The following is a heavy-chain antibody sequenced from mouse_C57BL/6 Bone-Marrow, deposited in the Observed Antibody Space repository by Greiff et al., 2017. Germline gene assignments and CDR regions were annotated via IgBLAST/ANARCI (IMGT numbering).Heavy chain of an antibody. CDR1: GYTFTDYY. CDR2: INPYNGGT. J-gene: IGHJ2*01. Sequence: EVQLQQSGPVLVKPGASVKMSCKASGYTFTDYYMNWVKQSHGKSLEWIGVINPYNGGTSYNQKFKGKATLTVDKSSSTAYMELNSLTSEDSVVYYCARTSIVTTRYYFDYWGQGTTLTVSS. D-gene: IGHD2-5*01. CDR3: ARTSIVTTRYYFDY. V-gene: IGHV1-19*01.